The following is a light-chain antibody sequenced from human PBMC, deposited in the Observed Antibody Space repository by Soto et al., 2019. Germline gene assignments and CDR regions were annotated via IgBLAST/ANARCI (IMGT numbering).Light chain of an antibody. CDR1: QSITSNF. CDR3: HHFADSPP. V-gene: IGKV3D-20*01. J-gene: IGKJ4*01. Sequence: IVLTQSPVTLSLSPGERATLSCGASQSITSNFVAWYQKKPGLAPRLLIFDASTRAIGIPDRFSGSGSGTDFPLTSKGLEPEDSAVYYCHHFADSPPFCGGTKVEIK. CDR2: DAS.